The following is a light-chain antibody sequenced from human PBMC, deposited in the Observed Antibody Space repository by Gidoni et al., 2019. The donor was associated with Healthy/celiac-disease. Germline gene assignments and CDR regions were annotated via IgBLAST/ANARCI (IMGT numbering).Light chain of an antibody. CDR1: QSISSY. Sequence: DIQMTQSPSSLSAAVGDRVTITCRASQSISSYLNWYQQKQGKAPKLLIYAASSLQSGVPSRFSGSGSGTDFTLTISSLQPEDFATYYCQQSYSTVTFGQGTKVEIK. J-gene: IGKJ1*01. CDR3: QQSYSTVT. CDR2: AAS. V-gene: IGKV1-39*01.